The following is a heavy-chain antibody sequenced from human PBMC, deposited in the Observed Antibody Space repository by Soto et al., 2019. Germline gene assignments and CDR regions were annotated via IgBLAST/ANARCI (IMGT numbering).Heavy chain of an antibody. J-gene: IGHJ5*02. V-gene: IGHV1-18*01. Sequence: QVQLVQSGAEVKKPGASVKVSCKASGYTFTSYGISWVRQAPGQGLEWMGWISTYNGNTKYAQKFQGRVTMTTDTSTSTAYLQLRSLRSDDTAVYYCARRYSDYDYDNWFDPWGQGTLVTVSS. D-gene: IGHD5-12*01. CDR3: ARRYSDYDYDNWFDP. CDR1: GYTFTSYG. CDR2: ISTYNGNT.